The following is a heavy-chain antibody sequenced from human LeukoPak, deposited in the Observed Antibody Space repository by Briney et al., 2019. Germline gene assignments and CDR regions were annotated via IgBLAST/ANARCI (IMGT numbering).Heavy chain of an antibody. V-gene: IGHV3-21*01. D-gene: IGHD6-19*01. CDR2: ISSSSSYI. CDR3: ARTVAVAGTLSYYYYYGMDV. J-gene: IGHJ6*02. Sequence: PGGSLRLSCAASGFTFSSYSMNWVRQAPGKGLEWVSSISSSSSYIYYADSVKGRFTISRDNVKNSLYLQMNSLRAEDTAVYYCARTVAVAGTLSYYYYYGMDVWGQGTTVTVSS. CDR1: GFTFSSYS.